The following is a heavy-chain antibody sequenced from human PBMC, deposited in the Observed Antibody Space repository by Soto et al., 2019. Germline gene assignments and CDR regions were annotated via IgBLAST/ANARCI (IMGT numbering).Heavy chain of an antibody. CDR3: TRDTAMFNGGSDY. D-gene: IGHD5-18*01. J-gene: IGHJ4*02. V-gene: IGHV1-18*04. CDR1: GYTFTSYG. Sequence: ASEKASCKASGYTFTSYGISWARKAPGKGLEWMGWISAYNGNTNYAQKLQGRVTMTTDTSTSTTYMELRSLRSDDTAGYYCTRDTAMFNGGSDYWGQGTLVTVSS. CDR2: ISAYNGNT.